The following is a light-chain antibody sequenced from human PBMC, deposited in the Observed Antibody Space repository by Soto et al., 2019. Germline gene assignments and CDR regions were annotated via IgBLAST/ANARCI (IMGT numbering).Light chain of an antibody. J-gene: IGLJ2*01. CDR2: RNN. CDR1: SSNIGATF. V-gene: IGLV1-47*01. CDR3: ATWDDSLSGVV. Sequence: QSVLTQPPSASGTPGQRVTISCSGSSSNIGATFVYWYQQLPGTAPKLLIYRNNQRPSGVTDRFSGSQSGTSASLAISGVRSEDEADYYCATWDDSLSGVVFGGGTKLTVL.